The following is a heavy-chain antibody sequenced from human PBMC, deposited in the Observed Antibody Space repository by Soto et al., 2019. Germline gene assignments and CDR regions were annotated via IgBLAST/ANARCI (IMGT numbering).Heavy chain of an antibody. CDR1: GGTFSDFT. J-gene: IGHJ6*02. D-gene: IGHD2-21*01. Sequence: QVQLVQSGAAVRKPGSSVKVSCRASGGTFSDFTVTWVRQAPGQGLEWMGGIIPILEATKYAQTFQDRVTFTADESTRTVFMELSSLRSEGTSVYFCATSYCGNECQPNRAFYYFVWDFWGQGATVTVSS. CDR2: IIPILEAT. CDR3: ATSYCGNECQPNRAFYYFVWDF. V-gene: IGHV1-69*01.